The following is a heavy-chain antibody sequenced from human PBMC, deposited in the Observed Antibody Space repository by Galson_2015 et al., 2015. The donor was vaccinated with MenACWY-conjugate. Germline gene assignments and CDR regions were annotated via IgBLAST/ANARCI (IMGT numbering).Heavy chain of an antibody. Sequence: SLRLSCAASGFIFSTYWLNWVRQAPGKGLEWVANIKQDGGEKYYVDSVEGRFTISRDKAKNSLHLPMNSLRAEDTAVHYCVRDVFRSSSSWYDPDAFDNWGQGTMVTVPS. CDR1: GFIFSTYW. V-gene: IGHV3-7*01. CDR2: IKQDGGEK. CDR3: VRDVFRSSSSWYDPDAFDN. D-gene: IGHD6-13*01. J-gene: IGHJ3*02.